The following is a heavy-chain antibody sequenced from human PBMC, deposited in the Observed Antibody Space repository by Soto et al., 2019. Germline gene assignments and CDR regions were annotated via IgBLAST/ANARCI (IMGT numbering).Heavy chain of an antibody. J-gene: IGHJ5*02. CDR2: IIPNDGGT. CDR3: ARGAFDRSGNYLAGWFDP. D-gene: IGHD3-22*01. V-gene: IGHV1-2*02. CDR1: GYSFTDHY. Sequence: QVQLVQSGAEVKKPEASVKISCKASGYSFTDHYIHWIRQAPGLGLEWMGWIIPNDGGTKYAQKFQDRINMTRDTSITTAYMDLSRLRSDDTAVYYCARGAFDRSGNYLAGWFDPWGQGTLVTVSS.